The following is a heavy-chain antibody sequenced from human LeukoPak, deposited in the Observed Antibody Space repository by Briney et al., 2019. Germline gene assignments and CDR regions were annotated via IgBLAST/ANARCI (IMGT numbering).Heavy chain of an antibody. D-gene: IGHD3-10*01. CDR3: ASHQYGSGSYYHDY. J-gene: IGHJ4*02. V-gene: IGHV4-61*02. CDR2: ISTSGST. Sequence: SETLSLTCTVSGGSISSGNYYWSWIRQPAGKGLEWIGRISTSGSTNYDPSPKSRLIISIDKSKNQFSLRLSSATAADTAVYYCASHQYGSGSYYHDYWGQGTLVTVSS. CDR1: GGSISSGNYY.